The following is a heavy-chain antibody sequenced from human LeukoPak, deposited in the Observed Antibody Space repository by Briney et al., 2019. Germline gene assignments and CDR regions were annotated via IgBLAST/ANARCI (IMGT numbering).Heavy chain of an antibody. J-gene: IGHJ3*02. Sequence: PGGSLRLSCAASGFTFNSYAMSRVRQAPGKGLEWASVISDSGGNTYYSDSVKGRFTISRDNAKNPLYLQTNSLRAEGTALDYCAEDWYPNREKDAFDIWGQGTMVTVSS. CDR2: ISDSGGNT. D-gene: IGHD1-14*01. V-gene: IGHV3-23*01. CDR3: AEDWYPNREKDAFDI. CDR1: GFTFNSYA.